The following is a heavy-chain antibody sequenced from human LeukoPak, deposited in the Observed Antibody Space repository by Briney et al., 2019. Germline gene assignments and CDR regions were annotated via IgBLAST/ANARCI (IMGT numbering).Heavy chain of an antibody. CDR1: GGSISSYY. Sequence: SETLSLTCTVSGGSISSYYWSWIRQPPGKGLEWIGYIYYSGSTNYNPSLKSRVTISVDTSTNQFSLKLSSVTAADTAVYYCARVSRYYGSGSFYDYWGQGTLVTVSS. J-gene: IGHJ4*02. CDR3: ARVSRYYGSGSFYDY. CDR2: IYYSGST. D-gene: IGHD3-10*01. V-gene: IGHV4-59*01.